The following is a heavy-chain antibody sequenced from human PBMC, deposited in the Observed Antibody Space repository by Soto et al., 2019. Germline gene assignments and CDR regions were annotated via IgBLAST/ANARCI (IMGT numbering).Heavy chain of an antibody. CDR3: ARAWGYSYGYLFDY. J-gene: IGHJ4*02. Sequence: GGSLRLSCAASGFTFSSYAMHWVRQAPGKGLEWVAVISYDGSNKYYADSVKGRFTISRDNSKNMLYLQMNSLRAEDTAVYYCARAWGYSYGYLFDYWGQGTLVTVSS. CDR2: ISYDGSNK. V-gene: IGHV3-30-3*01. CDR1: GFTFSSYA. D-gene: IGHD5-18*01.